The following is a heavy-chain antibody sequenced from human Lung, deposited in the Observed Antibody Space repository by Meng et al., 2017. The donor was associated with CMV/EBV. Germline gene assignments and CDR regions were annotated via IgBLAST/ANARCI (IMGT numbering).Heavy chain of an antibody. CDR1: GGSFSGYY. D-gene: IGHD1-26*01. J-gene: IGHJ4*01. V-gene: IGHV4-34*01. CDR3: ARVIGYGGSGRVDY. CDR2: INHSGST. Sequence: SETLSLXCAVYGGSFSGYYWSWIRQPPGKGLEWIGEINHSGSTNYNPSLKSRVTISVDTSKNQFSLKLSSVTAADTAVYYCARVIGYGGSGRVDYWGHGTXVTVSS.